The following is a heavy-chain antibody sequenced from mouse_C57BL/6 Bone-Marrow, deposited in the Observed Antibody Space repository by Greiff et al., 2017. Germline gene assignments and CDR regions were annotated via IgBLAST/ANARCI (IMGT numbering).Heavy chain of an antibody. Sequence: QVQLKESGAELVKPGASVKLSCKASGYTFTEYTIHWVKQRSGQGLEWIGWFYPGSGSIKYNEKFKDKATLTADKSSSTVYMELSRLTSEDSAVYFCARHEPLLWLREGYFDYWGQGTTLTVSS. CDR3: ARHEPLLWLREGYFDY. D-gene: IGHD2-9*01. CDR1: GYTFTEYT. CDR2: FYPGSGSI. V-gene: IGHV1-62-2*01. J-gene: IGHJ2*01.